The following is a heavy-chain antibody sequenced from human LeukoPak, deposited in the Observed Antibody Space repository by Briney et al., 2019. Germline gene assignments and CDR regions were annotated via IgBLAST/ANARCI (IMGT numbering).Heavy chain of an antibody. CDR1: GFIFSNYG. D-gene: IGHD3-16*01. V-gene: IGHV3-30*02. Sequence: PGGSLRLSCAASGFIFSNYGMHWVRQTPGKGLEWVTFIKSDGSEKDYADSVKGRFTISRDNSKSTLYLQMNGLRAEDMALYHCVKEVSFGEMGGDIWGQGTLVTVSS. CDR3: VKEVSFGEMGGDI. CDR2: IKSDGSEK. J-gene: IGHJ4*02.